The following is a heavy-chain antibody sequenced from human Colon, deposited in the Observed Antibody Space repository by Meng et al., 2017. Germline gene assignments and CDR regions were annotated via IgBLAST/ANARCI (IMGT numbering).Heavy chain of an antibody. CDR3: ARGPLDY. CDR1: GGSVSSGSSY. CDR2: IYYTGST. Sequence: QVPLQESGPGLVRPSGTLSPTCPVSGGSVSSGSSYWSWIRQPPGKGLEWIGYIYYTGSTNYNPSLKSRVTISVDTSKNQFSLKLSSVTAADTAVYYCARGPLDYWGQGTLVTVSS. J-gene: IGHJ4*02. V-gene: IGHV4-61*01.